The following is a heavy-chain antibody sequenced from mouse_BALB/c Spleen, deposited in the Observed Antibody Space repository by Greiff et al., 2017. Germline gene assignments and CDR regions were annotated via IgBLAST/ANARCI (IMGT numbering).Heavy chain of an antibody. CDR3: ASGYAMDY. CDR2: INSNGGST. V-gene: IGHV5-6-3*01. D-gene: IGHD4-1*01. Sequence: EVKVVESGGGLVQPGGSLKLSCAASGFTFSSYGMSWVRQTPDKRLELVATINSNGGSTYYPDSVKGRFTISRDNAKNTLYLQMSSLKSEDTAVYYCASGYAMDYWGQGTSVTVSS. J-gene: IGHJ4*01. CDR1: GFTFSSYG.